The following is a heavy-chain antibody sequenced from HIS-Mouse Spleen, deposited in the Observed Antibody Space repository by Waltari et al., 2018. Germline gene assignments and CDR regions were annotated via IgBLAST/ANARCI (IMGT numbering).Heavy chain of an antibody. CDR1: GWSSSGYC. D-gene: IGHD6-6*01. J-gene: IGHJ4*02. CDR2: INHSGST. CDR3: ARGSYSSSGKGWFDY. V-gene: IGHV4-34*01. Sequence: QVQLQQWGAGLLKPSETMSLTCAAYGWSSSGYCGGWIRQPPGRGLEWIGEINHSGSTNYTPSLKSRVTISVDTSKNQFSLKLSSVTAADTAVYYCARGSYSSSGKGWFDYWGQGTLVTVSS.